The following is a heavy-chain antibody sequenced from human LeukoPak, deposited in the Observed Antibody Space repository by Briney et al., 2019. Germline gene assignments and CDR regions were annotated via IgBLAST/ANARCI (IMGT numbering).Heavy chain of an antibody. CDR1: GFTFGDYA. J-gene: IGHJ5*02. V-gene: IGHV3-49*03. D-gene: IGHD3-22*01. Sequence: GGSLRLSCTASGFTFGDYAMSWFRQAPGKGLEWVGFIRSKAYGGTTEYAASVKGRFTISRDDSKSIAYLQMNSLKTEDTAVYYCTREPHYYDSSGSNWFDPWGQGTLVTVSS. CDR3: TREPHYYDSSGSNWFDP. CDR2: IRSKAYGGTT.